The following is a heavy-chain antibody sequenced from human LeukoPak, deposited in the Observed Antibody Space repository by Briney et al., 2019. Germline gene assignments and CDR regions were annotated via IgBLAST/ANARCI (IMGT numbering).Heavy chain of an antibody. D-gene: IGHD4-17*01. Sequence: GGSLRLSCAASGFTFRNYAMTWVRQAPGKGLDWVALIGARDGRTYYADPVKGRFTISRDNSKDTLYLQLSSLRVDDTAVYHCAKERDGDYVRYTHYWGQGTLVTVSS. CDR3: AKERDGDYVRYTHY. V-gene: IGHV3-23*01. J-gene: IGHJ4*02. CDR2: IGARDGRT. CDR1: GFTFRNYA.